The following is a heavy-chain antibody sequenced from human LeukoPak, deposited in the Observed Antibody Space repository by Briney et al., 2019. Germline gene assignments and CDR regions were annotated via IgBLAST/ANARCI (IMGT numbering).Heavy chain of an antibody. CDR2: INTNTGNP. D-gene: IGHD3-10*01. CDR3: ARQVRGVIVYYYYYMDV. J-gene: IGHJ6*03. Sequence: ASVKVSCKASGYTFTSYAMNWVRQAPGQGLEWMGWINTNTGNPTYAQGFTGRFVFSLDTSVSTAYLQISSLKAEDTAVYYCARQVRGVIVYYYYYMDVWGKGTTVTVSS. CDR1: GYTFTSYA. V-gene: IGHV7-4-1*02.